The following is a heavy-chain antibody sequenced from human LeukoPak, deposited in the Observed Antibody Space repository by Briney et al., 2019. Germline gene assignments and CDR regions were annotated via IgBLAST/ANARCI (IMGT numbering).Heavy chain of an antibody. V-gene: IGHV4-39*07. CDR3: ERDVGPNYYYYYYYMDV. Sequence: PSETLSLTCTVSGGSISRSSYYWGWIRRPPGKGLGWIGRIYYSGSTYYNPSLKSRVTISVDTSKNQFSLKLSSVTAADTAVYYCERDVGPNYYYYYYYMDVWGKGTTVTVSS. J-gene: IGHJ6*03. D-gene: IGHD4/OR15-4a*01. CDR1: GGSISRSSYY. CDR2: IYYSGST.